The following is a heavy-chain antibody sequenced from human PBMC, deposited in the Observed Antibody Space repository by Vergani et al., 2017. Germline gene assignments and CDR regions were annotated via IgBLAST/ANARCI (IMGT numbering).Heavy chain of an antibody. CDR3: VKDARFYENFVDS. D-gene: IGHD5/OR15-5a*01. CDR2: LTGGGGST. J-gene: IGHJ4*02. CDR1: GFTFSTYA. Sequence: EVQWLESGGSLTQPGGSVRLSCAASGFTFSTYAMHWVRQAPGKGLEWVSALTGGGGSTHYADSVKGRFTISRYKSSDTLYLQMNSLRPEYTATYHCVKDARFYENFVDSWGQGTLVTVSS. V-gene: IGHV3-23*01.